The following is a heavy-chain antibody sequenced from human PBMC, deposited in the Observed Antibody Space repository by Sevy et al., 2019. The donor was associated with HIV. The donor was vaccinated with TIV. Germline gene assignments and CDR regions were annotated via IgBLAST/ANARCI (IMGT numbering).Heavy chain of an antibody. CDR2: ISGVATSI. Sequence: GGSLRLSCAASGFAFSSYDIHWVRQAPGKGLDWISFISGVATSINYADSVKGRFTISRDNAKTSLYLKMNSLRAEDTAVYYGARDLPPSATIVPHFDYWGQGALVTVSS. J-gene: IGHJ4*02. V-gene: IGHV3-48*03. CDR1: GFAFSSYD. CDR3: ARDLPPSATIVPHFDY. D-gene: IGHD1-26*01.